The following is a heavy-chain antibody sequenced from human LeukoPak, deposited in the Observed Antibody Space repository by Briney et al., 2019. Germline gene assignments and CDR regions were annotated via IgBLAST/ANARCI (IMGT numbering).Heavy chain of an antibody. CDR2: SYYSGST. CDR1: GGSISSGDYY. J-gene: IGHJ5*02. Sequence: PSETLSLTCTVSGGSISSGDYYWSWIRQPPGKGLEWIGYSYYSGSTYYNPSLKSRVTISVDTSKNQFSLKLTSVTAADTAVYYCARGSGSSGWADRLAFDRFDPWGQGTLVTVSS. V-gene: IGHV4-30-4*01. D-gene: IGHD6-19*01. CDR3: ARGSGSSGWADRLAFDRFDP.